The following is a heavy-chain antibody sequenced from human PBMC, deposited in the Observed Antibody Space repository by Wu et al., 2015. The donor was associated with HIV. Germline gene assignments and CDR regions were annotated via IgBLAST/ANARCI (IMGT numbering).Heavy chain of an antibody. V-gene: IGHV1-46*01. CDR2: INPSGGST. CDR3: ARADFCSSSSCYPXFDY. Sequence: QVQLVQSGAEVKKPGASVKVSCKASGYTFTSYYMHWVRQAPGQGLEWMGIINPSGGSTSYAQKFQGRVTMTIDTSTTTAYMELRSLGSDDTAVYYCARADFCSSSSCYPXFDYWGQGTLVTVSS. J-gene: IGHJ4*02. CDR1: GYTFTSYY. D-gene: IGHD2-2*01.